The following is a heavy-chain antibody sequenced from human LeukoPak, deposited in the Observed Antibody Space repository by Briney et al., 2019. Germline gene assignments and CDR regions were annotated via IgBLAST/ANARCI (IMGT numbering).Heavy chain of an antibody. V-gene: IGHV1-3*01. J-gene: IGHJ6*02. CDR3: ARSSLPPPVQTGYYYYYGMDV. D-gene: IGHD1-14*01. Sequence: ASVKVSCKASGYTFTSYAMHWVRQAPGQRLEWMGWINAGNGNTKYSQKFQGRVTITRDTSASTAYMELSSLRSEDTAVYYCARSSLPPPVQTGYYYYYGMDVWGQGTLVTVSS. CDR2: INAGNGNT. CDR1: GYTFTSYA.